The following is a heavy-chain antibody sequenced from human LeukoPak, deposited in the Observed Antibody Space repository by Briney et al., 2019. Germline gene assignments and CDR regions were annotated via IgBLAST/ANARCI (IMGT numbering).Heavy chain of an antibody. Sequence: TSETLSLTCTVSGGSISSYYWSWIRQHPGKGLEWVGQIYYSGSTNYNPSLKSRVTISIDTSKNQFSLKLNSVTAADTAVYYCAAESERWLFRSWGQGTLVTVSS. CDR2: IYYSGST. V-gene: IGHV4-59*03. J-gene: IGHJ4*02. CDR3: AAESERWLFRS. D-gene: IGHD2-21*01. CDR1: GGSISSYY.